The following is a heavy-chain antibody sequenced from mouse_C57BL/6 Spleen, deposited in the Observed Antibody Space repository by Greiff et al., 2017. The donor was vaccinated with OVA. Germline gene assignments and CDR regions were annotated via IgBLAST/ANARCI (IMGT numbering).Heavy chain of an antibody. V-gene: IGHV3-6*01. D-gene: IGHD2-1*01. CDR1: GYSITSGYY. Sequence: EVKLVESGPGLVKPSQSLSLTCSVTGYSITSGYYWNWIRQFPGNKLEWMGYISYDGSNNYNPSLKNRIYLTRDTSKNQFFLKLNSVTTEDTATNYCARGGNYGYLDYWGQGTTLTVSS. J-gene: IGHJ2*01. CDR2: ISYDGSN. CDR3: ARGGNYGYLDY.